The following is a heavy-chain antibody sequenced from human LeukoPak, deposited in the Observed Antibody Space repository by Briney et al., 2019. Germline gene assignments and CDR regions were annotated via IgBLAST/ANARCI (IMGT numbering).Heavy chain of an antibody. J-gene: IGHJ4*02. CDR3: ARDQDYHPGYSSGWYY. Sequence: GGSLRLSCAASGFTFSSYSMNWVRQAPEKGLEWVSYISSSSSTIYYADSVKGRFTISRDNAKNSLYLQMNSLRAEDTAVYYCARDQDYHPGYSSGWYYWGQGTLVTVSS. D-gene: IGHD6-19*01. CDR2: ISSSSSTI. V-gene: IGHV3-48*01. CDR1: GFTFSSYS.